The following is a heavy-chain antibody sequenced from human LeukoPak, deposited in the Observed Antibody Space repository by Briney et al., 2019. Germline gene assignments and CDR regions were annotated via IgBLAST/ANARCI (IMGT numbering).Heavy chain of an antibody. CDR1: GFILSSYA. CDR3: ARGRGWVDH. V-gene: IGHV3-64*01. CDR2: ISSTGGST. D-gene: IGHD3-16*01. J-gene: IGHJ4*02. Sequence: GGSLRLSCAASGFILSSYAMHWVRQAPGRGLEFVSAISSTGGSTYYAKSVKGRFTISRDNSKNTLYLQMGSLRAEDMAVYYCARGRGWVDHWGQGTLVTVSS.